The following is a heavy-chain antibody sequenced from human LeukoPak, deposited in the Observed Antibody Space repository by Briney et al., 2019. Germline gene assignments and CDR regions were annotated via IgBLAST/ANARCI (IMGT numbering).Heavy chain of an antibody. Sequence: ASVKVSCKASGGTFSSYAISWVRQAPGQGLEWMGRIIPIFGIANYAQKFQGRVTITADKSTSTAYMELSSLRSEDTAVYYCARAGEDIVVVPEWFDHWGQGTLVTVSS. D-gene: IGHD2-2*01. V-gene: IGHV1-69*04. J-gene: IGHJ5*02. CDR3: ARAGEDIVVVPEWFDH. CDR2: IIPIFGIA. CDR1: GGTFSSYA.